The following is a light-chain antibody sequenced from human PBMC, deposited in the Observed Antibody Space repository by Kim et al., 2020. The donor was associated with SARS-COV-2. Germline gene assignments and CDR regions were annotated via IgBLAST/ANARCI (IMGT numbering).Light chain of an antibody. V-gene: IGLV3-9*01. CDR3: QLWDSTTWV. J-gene: IGLJ3*02. CDR1: DVGGRF. CDR2: EDN. Sequence: SYELTQPLSVSVALGQTARITCEGNDVGGRFVHWYQLRPGEAPTLVMYEDNKRPSGVPERFSGSSSGNTATLTVSRAQAGDEADYYCQLWDSTTWVFGGGTQLTVL.